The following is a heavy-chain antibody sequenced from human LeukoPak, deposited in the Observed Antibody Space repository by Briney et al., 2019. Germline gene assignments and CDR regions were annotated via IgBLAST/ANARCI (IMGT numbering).Heavy chain of an antibody. CDR1: GDSITNIFSY. V-gene: IGHV4-39*01. D-gene: IGHD3-3*01. Sequence: SETLSLTCAVSGDSITNIFSYWAWVRQPPGEGLEWMGTISYSGKTYYNPSFKSRITISVDTSKSHFSLNLSSVTAADTAVFYCARHKGSPFSSGYYFDIWGQGTRVTVSS. CDR2: ISYSGKT. J-gene: IGHJ4*02. CDR3: ARHKGSPFSSGYYFDI.